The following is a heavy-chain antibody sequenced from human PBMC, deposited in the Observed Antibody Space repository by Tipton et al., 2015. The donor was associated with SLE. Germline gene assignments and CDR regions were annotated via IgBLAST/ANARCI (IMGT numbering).Heavy chain of an antibody. CDR3: ARVGYSGTSPYYYYYMDV. CDR2: IYTGGNT. CDR1: GGSISRYY. V-gene: IGHV4-4*07. D-gene: IGHD1-26*01. J-gene: IGHJ6*03. Sequence: TLSLTCTVSGGSISRYYWGWIRQPAGKGLEWIGRIYTGGNTKYNPSLKSRVTISVDTSKNQFSLNLSSVTAADTAIYYCARVGYSGTSPYYYYYMDVWGKGTTVTVSS.